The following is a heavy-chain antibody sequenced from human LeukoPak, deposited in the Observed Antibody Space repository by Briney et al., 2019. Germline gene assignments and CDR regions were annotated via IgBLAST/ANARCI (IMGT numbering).Heavy chain of an antibody. CDR3: ARTYYYGSGSYSHHYYYYGMDV. J-gene: IGHJ6*02. CDR2: IKQDGSEK. D-gene: IGHD3-10*01. V-gene: IGHV3-7*01. Sequence: GGSLRLSCAASGFTFGSYWMSWVRQAPGKGLEWVANIKQDGSEKYYVHSVKGRFTISRDNAKNSLYLQMNSLRADDTAVYYCARTYYYGSGSYSHHYYYYGMDVWGQGTTVTVSS. CDR1: GFTFGSYW.